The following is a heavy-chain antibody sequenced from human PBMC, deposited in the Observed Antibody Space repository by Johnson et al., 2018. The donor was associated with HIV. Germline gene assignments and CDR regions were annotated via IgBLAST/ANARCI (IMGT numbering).Heavy chain of an antibody. V-gene: IGHV3-66*01. Sequence: VQLVESGGGVVQPGRSLRLSCAASGFTFSSYWMHWVRQAPGKGLVWVSVMYGGGSTYHADSVKGRFTISRDNAKNSLYLQMNSLRAEDTAVYYCARDRWGLKDAFDIWGQGTMVTVSS. CDR1: GFTFSSYW. D-gene: IGHD3-16*01. CDR2: MYGGGST. CDR3: ARDRWGLKDAFDI. J-gene: IGHJ3*02.